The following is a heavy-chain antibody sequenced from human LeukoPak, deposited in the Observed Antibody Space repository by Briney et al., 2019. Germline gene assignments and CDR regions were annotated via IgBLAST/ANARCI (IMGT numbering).Heavy chain of an antibody. CDR2: ISSSSSYI. CDR1: GFTFSSYS. CDR3: ARGAVGGGFDC. D-gene: IGHD2-15*01. J-gene: IGHJ4*02. Sequence: GGSLRLSCAASGFTFSSYSMNWVRQAPGKGLEWVSSISSSSSYIYYADSVKGRFTISRDNAKNSLYLQMNSLRAEDTAVYYCARGAVGGGFDCWGQGTLVTVSS. V-gene: IGHV3-21*01.